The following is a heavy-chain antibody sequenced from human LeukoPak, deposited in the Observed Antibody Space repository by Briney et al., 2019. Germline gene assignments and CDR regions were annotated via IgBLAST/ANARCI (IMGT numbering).Heavy chain of an antibody. J-gene: IGHJ4*02. CDR1: GGSISSYY. D-gene: IGHD6-19*01. CDR3: ARQGWYSSGWYRFDY. CDR2: IYYSGNT. V-gene: IGHV4-59*08. Sequence: PSETLSLTCTVSGGSISSYYWSWIRQPPGKGLEWIGYIYYSGNTNYNPSLKSRVTISVDTSKNQFSLKLSSVTAADTAVYYCARQGWYSSGWYRFDYWGQGTLVTVSS.